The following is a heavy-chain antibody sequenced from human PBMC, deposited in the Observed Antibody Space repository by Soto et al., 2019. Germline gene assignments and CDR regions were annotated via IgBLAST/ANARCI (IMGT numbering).Heavy chain of an antibody. CDR2: INHSGST. J-gene: IGHJ4*02. D-gene: IGHD5-12*01. V-gene: IGHV4-34*01. CDR1: GGSFSGYY. Sequence: QVQLQQWGAGLLKPSETLSLTCAVYGGSFSGYYWSWIRQPPGKGLEWIGEINHSGSTNYNPSLKRRVTISVDTSKNQFSLKLSSVTAADTAVYYCATLTNIVATIPYHYWGQGTLVTVSS. CDR3: ATLTNIVATIPYHY.